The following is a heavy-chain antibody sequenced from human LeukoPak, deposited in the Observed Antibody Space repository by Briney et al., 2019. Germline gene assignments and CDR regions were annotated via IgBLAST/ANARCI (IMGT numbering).Heavy chain of an antibody. CDR3: ARDRPPSMVRGVNRNWFDP. CDR1: GGTFSSYA. V-gene: IGHV1-69*04. D-gene: IGHD3-10*01. J-gene: IGHJ5*02. Sequence: GALVKVSCKASGGTFSSYAISWVRQAPGQGLEWMGRIIPILGIANYAQKFQGRVTITADKSTSTAYMELSSLRSEDTAVYYCARDRPPSMVRGVNRNWFDPWGQGTLVTVSS. CDR2: IIPILGIA.